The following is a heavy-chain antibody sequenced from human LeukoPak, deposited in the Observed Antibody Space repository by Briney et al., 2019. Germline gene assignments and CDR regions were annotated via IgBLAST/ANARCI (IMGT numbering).Heavy chain of an antibody. Sequence: ASVKVSCKASGYTFTDYNMYWVRQAPGQGLEWMGWISPNSGGTTYAQKFQGRVTMTRDTSISTGYMELSRLRSDDTAVYYCARDIRTGTSYGMDVWGQGTTVTVSS. J-gene: IGHJ6*02. V-gene: IGHV1-2*02. CDR1: GYTFTDYN. D-gene: IGHD1-7*01. CDR2: ISPNSGGT. CDR3: ARDIRTGTSYGMDV.